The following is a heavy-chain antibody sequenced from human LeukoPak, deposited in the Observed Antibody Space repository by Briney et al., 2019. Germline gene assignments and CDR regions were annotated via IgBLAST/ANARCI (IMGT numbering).Heavy chain of an antibody. CDR2: IRGSGGST. J-gene: IGHJ4*02. D-gene: IGHD3-22*01. Sequence: SGGSLRLSCAASGFTFSSYTVNWIRQAPGKGLEWVSAIRGSGGSTYSADSVKGRFTISRDNSKNTLYLQMNSLRAEDTAVYYCAKDYYSYDNGGYSVDYWGQGTLVTVSS. CDR1: GFTFSSYT. V-gene: IGHV3-23*01. CDR3: AKDYYSYDNGGYSVDY.